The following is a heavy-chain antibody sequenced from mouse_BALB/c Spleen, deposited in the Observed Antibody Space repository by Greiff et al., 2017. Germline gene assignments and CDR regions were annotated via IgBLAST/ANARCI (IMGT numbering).Heavy chain of an antibody. CDR2: IYPYNGFS. J-gene: IGHJ3*01. Sequence: EVKLMESRPELVKPGASVKISCKASGYSFTGYYMHWVKQSHGKSLEWIGYIYPYNGFSSYNQKFKGKATLTVDKSSSTAYMELRSLTSEDSAVYYCARRYYGYDGFAYWGQGTLVTVSA. D-gene: IGHD2-2*01. CDR3: ARRYYGYDGFAY. CDR1: GYSFTGYY. V-gene: IGHV1-31*01.